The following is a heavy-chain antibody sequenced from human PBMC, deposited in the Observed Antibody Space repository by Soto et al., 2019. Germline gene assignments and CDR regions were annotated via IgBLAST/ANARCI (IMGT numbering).Heavy chain of an antibody. J-gene: IGHJ4*02. D-gene: IGHD3-16*01. CDR2: KSISGST. CDR3: ARSLGSAAGWSFDV. Sequence: SATLSLTCTVSGASMSDYFWTWIRLPAGKRLEWIGRKSISGSTDYNPSLKGRASMSVDTSKNQFSLRLISVTAADTALYYCARSLGSAAGWSFDVWGQGILVTVSS. V-gene: IGHV4-4*07. CDR1: GASMSDYF.